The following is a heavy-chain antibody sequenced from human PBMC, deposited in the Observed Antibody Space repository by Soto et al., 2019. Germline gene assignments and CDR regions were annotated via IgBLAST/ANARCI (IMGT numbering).Heavy chain of an antibody. J-gene: IGHJ4*02. V-gene: IGHV3-30*18. D-gene: IGHD3-22*01. Sequence: PEGSLRISCAASGFTFSSYGMHWVRQAPGKGLEWVAVISYDGSNKYYADSVKGRFTISRDNSKNTLYLQMNSLRAEDTAVYYCAKDDYYRGFDYWGQGTLVTAPQ. CDR3: AKDDYYRGFDY. CDR1: GFTFSSYG. CDR2: ISYDGSNK.